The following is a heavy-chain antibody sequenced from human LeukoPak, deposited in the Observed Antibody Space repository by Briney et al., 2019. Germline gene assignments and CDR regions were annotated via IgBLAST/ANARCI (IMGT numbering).Heavy chain of an antibody. CDR2: IIPIFGTA. V-gene: IGHV1-69*13. Sequence: SVRVSCKASGGTFSSYAISWVRQAPGQGLEWMGGIIPIFGTANYAQKFQGRVTITADESTSTAYMELSSLRSEDTAVYYCARGGGYSYGYGYFDYWGQGTLVTVSS. D-gene: IGHD5-18*01. CDR3: ARGGGYSYGYGYFDY. CDR1: GGTFSSYA. J-gene: IGHJ4*02.